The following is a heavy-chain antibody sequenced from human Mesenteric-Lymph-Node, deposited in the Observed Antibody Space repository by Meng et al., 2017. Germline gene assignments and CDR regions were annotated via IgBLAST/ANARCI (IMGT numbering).Heavy chain of an antibody. CDR3: ARDRGVRWLDS. V-gene: IGHV3-33*01. CDR2: IGSDGNNK. Sequence: QVLLVESGGGVVQPGTSLGLSCAASGLTFSSHGFHWVGQAPGKALEWVAFIGSDGNNKHYAESVKGRFTTSRDNSKNTLSLQMNSLRADDTALYYCARDRGVRWLDSWGQGTLVTVSS. D-gene: IGHD3-3*01. CDR1: GLTFSSHG. J-gene: IGHJ5*01.